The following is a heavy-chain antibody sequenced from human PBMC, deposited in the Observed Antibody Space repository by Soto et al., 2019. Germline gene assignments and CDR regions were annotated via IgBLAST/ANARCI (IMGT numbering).Heavy chain of an antibody. CDR3: ARDLVVVAGVNDAFDI. V-gene: IGHV3-21*01. CDR2: ISSSSSYI. Sequence: EVQLVESGGGLVKPGGSLRLSCAASGFTFSSYSMNWVRQAPGKGLEWVSSISSSSSYIYYADSVKGRFTIFRDNAKNSLYLQMNSLRAEDTAVYYCARDLVVVAGVNDAFDIWGQGTMVTVSS. J-gene: IGHJ3*02. CDR1: GFTFSSYS. D-gene: IGHD2-15*01.